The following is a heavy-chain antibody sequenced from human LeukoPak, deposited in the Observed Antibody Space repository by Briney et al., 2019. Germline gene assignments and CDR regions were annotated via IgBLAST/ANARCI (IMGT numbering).Heavy chain of an antibody. Sequence: GGSLRLSCAASGFTFSSYGMHWVRQAPGKGLEWVAVIWYDGSNKYYADSVKGRFTISRDNSKNTLYLQMNSLRAEDTALYHCARRGAREYHGLDVWGQGTTVTVSS. V-gene: IGHV3-33*01. J-gene: IGHJ6*02. CDR3: ARRGAREYHGLDV. D-gene: IGHD3-10*01. CDR2: IWYDGSNK. CDR1: GFTFSSYG.